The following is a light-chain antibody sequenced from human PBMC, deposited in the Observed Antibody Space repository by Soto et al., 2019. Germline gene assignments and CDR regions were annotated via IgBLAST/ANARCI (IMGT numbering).Light chain of an antibody. Sequence: DIQMTQSPSSLSASVGDRVTITCRASQGFSNYLAWYQQKPGKVPKLLIYAASTLQSGVPSRFSGSGSGSDFTLTISSLQLEDVATYHCQKYNGAPWTLGQWTKLDI. CDR1: QGFSNY. CDR2: AAS. V-gene: IGKV1-27*01. J-gene: IGKJ1*01. CDR3: QKYNGAPWT.